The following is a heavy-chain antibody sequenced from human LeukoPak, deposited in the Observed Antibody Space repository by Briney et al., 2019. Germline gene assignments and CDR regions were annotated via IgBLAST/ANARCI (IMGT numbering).Heavy chain of an antibody. CDR3: ARLCHDFWSGYYTYFDY. V-gene: IGHV1-69*13. CDR2: IIPIFGTA. CDR1: GGTFSRYA. Sequence: SVKVSCKASGGTFSRYAISWERQAPGRGLEWMGGIIPIFGTANYAQKFQGRVTITADESTSTAYMELSSLRSEDTAVYYCARLCHDFWSGYYTYFDYWGQGTLVTVSS. J-gene: IGHJ4*02. D-gene: IGHD3-3*01.